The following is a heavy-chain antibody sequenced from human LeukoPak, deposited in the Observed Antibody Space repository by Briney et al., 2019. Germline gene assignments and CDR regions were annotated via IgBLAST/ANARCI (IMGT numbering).Heavy chain of an antibody. J-gene: IGHJ6*02. CDR1: GGSISSYY. Sequence: SETLSLTCTVSGGSISSYYWSWIRQPAGEGLEWIGRIYTSGSTNYNPSLKSRVTMSVDTSKNQFSLKLSSVTAADTAVYYCASSSTSRYYYYGMDVWGQGTTVTVSS. V-gene: IGHV4-4*07. CDR2: IYTSGST. CDR3: ASSSTSRYYYYGMDV. D-gene: IGHD2-2*01.